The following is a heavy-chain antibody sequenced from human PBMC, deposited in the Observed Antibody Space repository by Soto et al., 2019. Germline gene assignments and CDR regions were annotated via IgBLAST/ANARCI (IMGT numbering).Heavy chain of an antibody. CDR1: CYTFTRYG. J-gene: IGHJ6*02. V-gene: IGHV1-18*01. CDR3: AKNGQPPYYYYGLDV. D-gene: IGHD2-8*01. Sequence: ASVKVSCKASCYTFTRYGISWVRQVPGQGLEWMGWISGYNGDTNYAQKFQGKVSMTIDTSTGTAYMELRSLTSDDTAVYYCAKNGQPPYYYYGLDVWGQ. CDR2: ISGYNGDT.